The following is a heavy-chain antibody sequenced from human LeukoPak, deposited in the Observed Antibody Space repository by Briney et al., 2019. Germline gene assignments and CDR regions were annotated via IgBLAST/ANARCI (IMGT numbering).Heavy chain of an antibody. V-gene: IGHV3-23*01. CDR2: ISASDGRT. D-gene: IGHD5-12*01. J-gene: IGHJ4*02. CDR3: AKRIVATIGYFDY. Sequence: GGSLRLSCAASGFIFSSYHMVWVRQAPGKGLEVVSSISASDGRTYYADSVKGRFTISRDNSKNTLYLQMNSLRAEDTAVYYCAKRIVATIGYFDYWSQGTLVTVSS. CDR1: GFIFSSYH.